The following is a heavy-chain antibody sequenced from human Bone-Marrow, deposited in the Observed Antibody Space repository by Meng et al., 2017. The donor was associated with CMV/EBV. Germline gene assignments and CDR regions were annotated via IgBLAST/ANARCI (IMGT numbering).Heavy chain of an antibody. J-gene: IGHJ4*02. Sequence: SCTTSGLTLGDYWVHLVRRVPGEGLMCVARLSPDGSSTNYAESMKHQFTISKDNTKDTVYLEMSSLTAEETAMYSCFHGNTGYKDFDYWGQGTLVTVSS. CDR3: FHGNTGYKDFDY. D-gene: IGHD5-12*01. V-gene: IGHV3-74*01. CDR2: LSPDGSST. CDR1: GLTLGDYW.